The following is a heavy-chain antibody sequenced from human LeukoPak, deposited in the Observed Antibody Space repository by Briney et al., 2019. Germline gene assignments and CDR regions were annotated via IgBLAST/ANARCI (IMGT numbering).Heavy chain of an antibody. V-gene: IGHV4-39*01. Sequence: SETLSLTCNVSGGSISDNDYSWDWIRQPPGKGLEWMGCIHSSGTTYSNPSLKSRISISVDTSKSQFSLKLRSVTAADTAVYYCARRYYFVSGSYYPFDFWGQGTLVTVSS. CDR3: ARRYYFVSGSYYPFDF. CDR1: GGSISDNDYS. J-gene: IGHJ4*02. D-gene: IGHD3-10*01. CDR2: IHSSGTT.